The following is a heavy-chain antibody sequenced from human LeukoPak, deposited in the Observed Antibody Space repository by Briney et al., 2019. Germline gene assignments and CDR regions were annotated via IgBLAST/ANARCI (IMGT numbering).Heavy chain of an antibody. CDR1: GGTFSSYA. CDR2: IIPIFGTA. D-gene: IGHD2-2*01. CDR3: ARPRLYQLPFCMDV. J-gene: IGHJ6*02. Sequence: SVKVSCKASGGTFSSYAISWVRQASGQGLEWMGGIIPIFGTANYAQKFQGRVTITADESTSTAYMELSSLRSEDTAVYYCARPRLYQLPFCMDVWGQGTTVTVSS. V-gene: IGHV1-69*13.